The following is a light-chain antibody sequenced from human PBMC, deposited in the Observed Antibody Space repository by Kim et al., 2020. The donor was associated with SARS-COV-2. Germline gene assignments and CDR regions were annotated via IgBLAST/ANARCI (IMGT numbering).Light chain of an antibody. J-gene: IGLJ3*02. V-gene: IGLV3-19*01. CDR3: NSRDSSGNHWV. CDR1: CLRSYY. CDR2: SKN. Sequence: GPTVRLTCQRDCLRSYYASWYQRKPGQAPVLVLYSKNNRPSGIPDRFSGSSSGNTASLTITGAQAEDEADYYCNSRDSSGNHWVFGGGTQLTVL.